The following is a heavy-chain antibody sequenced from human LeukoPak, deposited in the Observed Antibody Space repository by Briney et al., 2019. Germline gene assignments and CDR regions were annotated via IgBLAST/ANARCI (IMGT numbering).Heavy chain of an antibody. CDR2: INPNSGGT. Sequence: ASVKVSCKASGYTFTGCYMHWVRQAPGQGLEWMGWINPNSGGTNYAQKFQGRVTMTRDTSISTAYMELSRLRSDDTAVYYCARDLRYCSSTSCYRGGLDYWGQGTLVTVSS. CDR3: ARDLRYCSSTSCYRGGLDY. J-gene: IGHJ4*02. V-gene: IGHV1-2*02. D-gene: IGHD2-2*01. CDR1: GYTFTGCY.